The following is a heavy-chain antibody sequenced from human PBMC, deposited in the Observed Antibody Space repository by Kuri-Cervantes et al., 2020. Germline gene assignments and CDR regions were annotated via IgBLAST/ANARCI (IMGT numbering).Heavy chain of an antibody. Sequence: SETLSLTCTVSGGSISSYYWSWIRQPAGKGLEWIGRIYTSGSTNYNPSLKSRVTMSVDTSKNQFSLKLSSVTAADTAVYYCARDPLGYSYGYYFDYWGQGTLVTVSS. J-gene: IGHJ4*02. CDR1: GGSISSYY. CDR2: IYTSGST. D-gene: IGHD5-18*01. CDR3: ARDPLGYSYGYYFDY. V-gene: IGHV4-4*07.